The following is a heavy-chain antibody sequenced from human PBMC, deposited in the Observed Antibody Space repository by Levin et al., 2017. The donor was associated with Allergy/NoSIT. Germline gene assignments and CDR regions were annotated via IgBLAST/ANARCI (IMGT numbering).Heavy chain of an antibody. CDR2: INHSGST. CDR1: GGSFSGYY. V-gene: IGHV4-34*01. CDR3: ARGRRGEVAVKYFQH. Sequence: ESLKISCAVYGGSFSGYYWTWIRQHPGKGLEWIGEINHSGSTNYNPSLKSRVTISVDTSKNQFSLNLTSVTAADTAVYYCARGRRGEVAVKYFQHWGRGTLVTVSS. D-gene: IGHD2-15*01. J-gene: IGHJ1*01.